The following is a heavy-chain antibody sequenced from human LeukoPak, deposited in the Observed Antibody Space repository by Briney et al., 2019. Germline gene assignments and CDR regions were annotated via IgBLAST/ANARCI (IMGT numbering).Heavy chain of an antibody. V-gene: IGHV3-30-3*01. D-gene: IGHD3-10*01. CDR1: GFTFSSYA. CDR3: ARADLPGRVRGALIAFDI. Sequence: GGSLRLSCAASGFTFSSYAMSWVRQAPGKGLEWVAVISYDGSNKYYADSVKGRFTISRDNSKNTLYLQMNSLRAEDMAVYYCARADLPGRVRGALIAFDIWGQGTMVTVSS. J-gene: IGHJ3*02. CDR2: ISYDGSNK.